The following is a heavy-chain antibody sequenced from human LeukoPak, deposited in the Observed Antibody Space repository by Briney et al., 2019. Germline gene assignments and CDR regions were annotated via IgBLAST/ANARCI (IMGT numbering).Heavy chain of an antibody. J-gene: IGHJ4*02. D-gene: IGHD6-13*01. CDR3: ARGGIAKGIDY. CDR2: INNDGSST. V-gene: IGHV3-74*01. CDR1: GFTFTSFW. Sequence: GGSLRLSCAASGFTFTSFWIHWVRQVPGKGLVWVSYINNDGSSTSYADSVKGRFTISRDNAKNTLYLRMNSLRGEDTAVYYCARGGIAKGIDYWGQGTLVTVSS.